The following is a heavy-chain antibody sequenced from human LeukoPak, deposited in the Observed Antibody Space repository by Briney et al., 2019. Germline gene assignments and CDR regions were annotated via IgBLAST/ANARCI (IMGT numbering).Heavy chain of an antibody. D-gene: IGHD6-6*01. CDR1: GGTFSSYA. CDR3: ARARYSSSPLRGYYYYMDV. CDR2: IIPIFGTA. J-gene: IGHJ6*03. V-gene: IGHV1-69*05. Sequence: GASVKVSCKASGGTFSSYAISWVRQAPGQGLEWMGGIIPIFGTANYAQKFQGRVTITTDESTSTAYMELSSLRSEDTAVYYCARARYSSSPLRGYYYYMDVWGKGTRSPSP.